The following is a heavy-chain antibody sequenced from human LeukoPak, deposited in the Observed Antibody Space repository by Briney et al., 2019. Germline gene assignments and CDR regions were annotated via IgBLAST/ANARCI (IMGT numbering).Heavy chain of an antibody. CDR1: GFTFSIYS. J-gene: IGHJ4*02. Sequence: GVSVRLSCAASGFTFSIYSMNWVRQAPGKGLEWVSSITSTSTYIYYADSVKGRFTVSRDNARNSLYLQINSLRAEDTAVYYCARVAPGNGYSDYWGQGTLVTVSS. V-gene: IGHV3-21*01. CDR2: ITSTSTYI. CDR3: ARVAPGNGYSDY. D-gene: IGHD6-13*01.